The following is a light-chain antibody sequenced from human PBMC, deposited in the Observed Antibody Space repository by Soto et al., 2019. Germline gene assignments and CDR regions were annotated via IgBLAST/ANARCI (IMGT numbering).Light chain of an antibody. CDR3: QQYENLPT. V-gene: IGKV1-33*01. Sequence: DIQMTQSPSSLSASVGDRVTITCLASQNINNYLNWYQQKPGRAPKLLIYDAYNLEAGVPSRFRGSGSGTDFTFTISRLKPEDIATYYCQQYENLPTFGQGTRLEIK. J-gene: IGKJ5*01. CDR2: DAY. CDR1: QNINNY.